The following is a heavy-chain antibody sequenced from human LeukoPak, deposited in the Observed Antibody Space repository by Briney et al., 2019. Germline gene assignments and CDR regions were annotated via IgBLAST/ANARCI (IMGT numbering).Heavy chain of an antibody. Sequence: ASVKVSCKASGYTFTSYYMHWVRQAPGQGLEWMGIINPSGGSTSYAQKFQGRVTMTRDTSTSTVYMELSSLRSEDTAVYYCARVQGYTATVYYFDYWGQGTLVTVSS. V-gene: IGHV1-46*01. CDR1: GYTFTSYY. CDR3: ARVQGYTATVYYFDY. CDR2: INPSGGST. J-gene: IGHJ4*02. D-gene: IGHD5-18*01.